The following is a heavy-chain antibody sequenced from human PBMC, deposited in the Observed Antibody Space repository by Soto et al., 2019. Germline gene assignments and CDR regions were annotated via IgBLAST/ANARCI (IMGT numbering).Heavy chain of an antibody. CDR3: TRGGTSATYWGLFDY. D-gene: IGHD7-27*01. J-gene: IGHJ4*02. V-gene: IGHV3-74*01. CDR2: INGDGSTT. CDR1: GFTFSNYW. Sequence: GGSLRLSCAASGFTFSNYWTHWVRQAPGQGLVWVSRINGDGSTTTYADFVKGRFTISRDNAKNTLYLQMDSLGADDTAVYYCTRGGTSATYWGLFDYWGQGALVTVSS.